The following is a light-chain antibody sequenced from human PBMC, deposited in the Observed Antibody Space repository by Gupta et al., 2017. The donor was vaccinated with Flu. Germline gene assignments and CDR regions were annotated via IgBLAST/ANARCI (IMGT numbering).Light chain of an antibody. Sequence: PSSLSASVGDRVTITCRASQSINSYLDWYQQKTGKAPKLLIYAASSLHSGVPSRFSGRGSGTDFTLTISRLQPEDFATYSCQQTNSTSMTFGQGTKLEIK. CDR2: AAS. V-gene: IGKV1-39*01. CDR3: QQTNSTSMT. CDR1: QSINSY. J-gene: IGKJ2*01.